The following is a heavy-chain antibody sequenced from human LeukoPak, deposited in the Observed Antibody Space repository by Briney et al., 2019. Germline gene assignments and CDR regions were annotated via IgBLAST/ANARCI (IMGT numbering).Heavy chain of an antibody. CDR1: GFTFSSYS. CDR3: ARGDIGEAAAGIAGFDP. CDR2: ISSSSSYI. V-gene: IGHV3-21*01. J-gene: IGHJ5*02. D-gene: IGHD6-13*01. Sequence: GGSLRLSCAASGFTFSSYSMNWVRQAPGKGLEWVSSISSSSSYIYYADSVKGRFTISRDNAKNSLYLQMNSLRAEDTAVYYCARGDIGEAAAGIAGFDPWGQGTLVTVSS.